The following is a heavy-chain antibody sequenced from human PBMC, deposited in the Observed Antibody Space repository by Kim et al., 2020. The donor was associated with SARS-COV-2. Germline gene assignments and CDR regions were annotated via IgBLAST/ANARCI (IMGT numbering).Heavy chain of an antibody. CDR2: ISSSSSYI. Sequence: GGSLRLSCAASGFTFSSYSMNWVRQAPGKGLEWVSSISSSSSYIYYADSVKGRFTISRDNAKNSLYLQMNSLRAEDKAVYYCAIDGRFMLGIVVVPAAMGYYYMDVWGQGTTVTVSS. V-gene: IGHV3-21*01. CDR3: AIDGRFMLGIVVVPAAMGYYYMDV. J-gene: IGHJ6*03. CDR1: GFTFSSYS. D-gene: IGHD2-2*03.